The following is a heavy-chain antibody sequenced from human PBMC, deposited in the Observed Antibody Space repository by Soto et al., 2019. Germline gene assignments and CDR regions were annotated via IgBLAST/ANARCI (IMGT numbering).Heavy chain of an antibody. D-gene: IGHD6-19*01. CDR2: ISYDGIHK. CDR1: GFTFSTYG. V-gene: IGHV3-30*18. CDR3: AKEIIAVSGPWDFDN. J-gene: IGHJ4*02. Sequence: QVQLVESGGGVVQSGRSLRLSCAASGFTFSTYGMSWVRQAPGKGLEWVAIISYDGIHKYYADSVKGRFTISRDNSRNTPYLQMNSLRAEDTAVNYCAKEIIAVSGPWDFDNWGQGTLVTVSS.